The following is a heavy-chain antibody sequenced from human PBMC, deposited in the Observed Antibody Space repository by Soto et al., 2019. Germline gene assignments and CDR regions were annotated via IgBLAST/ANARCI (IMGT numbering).Heavy chain of an antibody. J-gene: IGHJ4*02. Sequence: SETLSLTCTVSGGSISSYYWSWIRQPPGKGLEWIGYIYYSGSTNYNPSLKSRVTISVDTSKNQFSLKLSSVTAADTAVYYCGRLGVRGVIRYFDYWGQGSLVTVSS. V-gene: IGHV4-59*08. CDR3: GRLGVRGVIRYFDY. CDR1: GGSISSYY. D-gene: IGHD3-10*01. CDR2: IYYSGST.